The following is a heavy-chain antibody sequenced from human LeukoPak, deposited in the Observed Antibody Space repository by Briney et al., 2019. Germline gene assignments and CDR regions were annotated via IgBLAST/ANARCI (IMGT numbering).Heavy chain of an antibody. Sequence: PGSSVKVSCKASGGTFSSYAISWVRQAPGQGLEWMGRIIPILGIANYAQKFQGRVTITADKSTSTAYMELSSLRSEDTAVYYCALRYYDFWRGHLTEYFQHWGQGTLVTVSS. J-gene: IGHJ1*01. V-gene: IGHV1-69*04. D-gene: IGHD3-3*01. CDR3: ALRYYDFWRGHLTEYFQH. CDR2: IIPILGIA. CDR1: GGTFSSYA.